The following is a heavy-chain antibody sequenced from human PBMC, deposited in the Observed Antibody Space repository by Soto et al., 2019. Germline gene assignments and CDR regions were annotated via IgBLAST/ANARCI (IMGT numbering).Heavy chain of an antibody. J-gene: IGHJ1*01. CDR1: GFTFSSYG. Sequence: QVQLVESGGGVVQPGRSLRLSCAASGFTFSSYGMHWVQQAPSKGLEWVAVICYDGSNEYYADSVKGRFTISRDTSQTSLDLQMYSLRADDTAVYYCACGFAYETSCDEYFQHWGQGSMVIVSS. CDR3: ACGFAYETSCDEYFQH. CDR2: ICYDGSNE. V-gene: IGHV3-33*01. D-gene: IGHD2-2*01.